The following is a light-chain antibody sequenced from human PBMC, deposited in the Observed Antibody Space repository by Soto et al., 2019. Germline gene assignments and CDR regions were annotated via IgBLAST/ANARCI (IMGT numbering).Light chain of an antibody. J-gene: IGLJ3*02. CDR3: ASYTSSRTWV. CDR2: EAA. V-gene: IGLV2-14*01. Sequence: QSALTQPASVPGSPGQSITISCTGTSSDVGGYKYVSWYQQHPGKVPKLMISEAADWPSGISDRFSGSKSGNTSSLTISGLQAEDEADYYCASYTSSRTWVLGGVTKVTVL. CDR1: SSDVGGYKY.